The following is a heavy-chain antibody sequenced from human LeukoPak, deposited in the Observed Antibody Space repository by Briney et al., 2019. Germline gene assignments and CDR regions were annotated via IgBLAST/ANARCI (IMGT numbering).Heavy chain of an antibody. CDR1: GFTFSSYA. D-gene: IGHD3-9*01. CDR3: AKSSDYDILTGYYPGYYGMDV. J-gene: IGHJ6*02. V-gene: IGHV3-23*01. CDR2: ISGSGGST. Sequence: PGGSLRLSCAASGFTFSSYAMSWVRQAPGKGLERVSAISGSGGSTYYADSVKGRFTISRDNPKNTLYLQMNSLRAEDTAVYYCAKSSDYDILTGYYPGYYGMDVWGQGTTVTVSS.